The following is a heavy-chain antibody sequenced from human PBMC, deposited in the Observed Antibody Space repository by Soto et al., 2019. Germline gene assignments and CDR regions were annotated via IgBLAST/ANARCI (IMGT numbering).Heavy chain of an antibody. CDR2: ISYDGSNK. CDR3: ARGGDFWSGIDY. J-gene: IGHJ4*02. V-gene: IGHV3-30-3*01. D-gene: IGHD3-3*01. CDR1: GFTFSNYA. Sequence: QVQLVESGGGVVQPGRSLRLSCAASGFTFSNYAIHWVRQAPGKGLEWVAVISYDGSNKCYAESVKGRFTISRDNSKNTLYLQMSSLRAEDTAVYYCARGGDFWSGIDYWGQGTLVTVSS.